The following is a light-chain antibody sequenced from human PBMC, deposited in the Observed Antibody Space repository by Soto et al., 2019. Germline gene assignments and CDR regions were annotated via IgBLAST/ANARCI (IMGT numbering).Light chain of an antibody. Sequence: QSALTQPPSASGSPGQSVTISCTGTSSDVGGYNYVSWYQQHPGKAPQLMIYEVSRRPSGVPDRFSGSKSGNTASLTVSGLQAEDEADYYCSSYAGGSNLLFGGGTKDRP. CDR3: SSYAGGSNLL. CDR1: SSDVGGYNY. CDR2: EVS. V-gene: IGLV2-8*01. J-gene: IGLJ2*01.